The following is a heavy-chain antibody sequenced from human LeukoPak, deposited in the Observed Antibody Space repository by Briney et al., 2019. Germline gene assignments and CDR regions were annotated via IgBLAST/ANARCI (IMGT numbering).Heavy chain of an antibody. CDR1: GYTFTSYG. D-gene: IGHD2-2*01. V-gene: IGHV1-18*01. CDR2: ISGYNGNT. Sequence: ASVKVSCKASGYTFTSYGVSWVRQAPGQGLEWMGWISGYNGNTNYAQKLQGRVTMTTDTSTSTAYMELRRLRSDDTAVYYCARDLGGVVPTAMYTDYWGQGTLVTVSS. J-gene: IGHJ4*02. CDR3: ARDLGGVVPTAMYTDY.